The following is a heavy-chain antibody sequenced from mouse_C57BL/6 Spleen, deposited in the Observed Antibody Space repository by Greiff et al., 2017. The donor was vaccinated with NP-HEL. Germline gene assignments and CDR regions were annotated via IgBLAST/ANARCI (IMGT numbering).Heavy chain of an antibody. CDR3: ASTGEYRVYGNYVGAMDY. J-gene: IGHJ4*01. CDR2: IDPSDSET. CDR1: GYTFTSYW. Sequence: QVQLQQPGAELVRPGSSVKLSCKASGYTFTSYWMHWVKQRPIQGLEWIGNIDPSDSETHYNQKFKDKATLTVDKSSSTAYMQLSSLTSEDSAVYYCASTGEYRVYGNYVGAMDYWGQGTSVTVSS. D-gene: IGHD2-10*02. V-gene: IGHV1-52*01.